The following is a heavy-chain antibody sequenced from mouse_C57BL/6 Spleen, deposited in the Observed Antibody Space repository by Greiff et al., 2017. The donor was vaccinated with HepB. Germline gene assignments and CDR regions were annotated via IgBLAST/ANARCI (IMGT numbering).Heavy chain of an antibody. Sequence: EVQLVESGGGLVKPGGSLKLSCAASGFTFSDYGMHWVRQAPEKGLEWVAYISSGSSTTYYADTVKGRFTISRDNAKNTLFLQMTSLRSEDTAMYYCARGSGYAMDYWGQGTSVTVSS. J-gene: IGHJ4*01. CDR2: ISSGSSTT. CDR3: ARGSGYAMDY. V-gene: IGHV5-17*01. D-gene: IGHD3-2*02. CDR1: GFTFSDYG.